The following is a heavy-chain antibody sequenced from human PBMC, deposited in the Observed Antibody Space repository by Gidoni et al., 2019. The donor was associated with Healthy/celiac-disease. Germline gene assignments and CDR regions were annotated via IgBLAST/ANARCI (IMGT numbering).Heavy chain of an antibody. V-gene: IGHV3-30-3*01. CDR2: ISYDGSNK. D-gene: IGHD6-13*01. Sequence: QVQLVESGVGVVQPGRSLRLSCAASGFTFSSYAMHWVRQAPGKGLEWVAVISYDGSNKYYADAVKGRFTISRDNSKNTLYLQMNSLRAEDTAVYYCARDRSPGIAAAGMSDYWGQGTLVTVSS. CDR3: ARDRSPGIAAAGMSDY. CDR1: GFTFSSYA. J-gene: IGHJ4*02.